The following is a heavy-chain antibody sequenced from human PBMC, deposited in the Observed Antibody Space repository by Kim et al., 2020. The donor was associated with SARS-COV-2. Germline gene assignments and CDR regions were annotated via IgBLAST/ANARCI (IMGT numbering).Heavy chain of an antibody. V-gene: IGHV3-21*01. CDR3: ARDTPRTLAAAGTFYYYGMDV. D-gene: IGHD6-13*01. J-gene: IGHJ6*02. CDR2: ISSSSSYI. Sequence: GGSLRLSCAASGFTFSSYSMNWVRQAPGKGLEWVSSISSSSSYIYYADSVKGRFTISRDNAKNSLYLQMNSLRAEDTAVYYCARDTPRTLAAAGTFYYYGMDVWGQGTTVTVSS. CDR1: GFTFSSYS.